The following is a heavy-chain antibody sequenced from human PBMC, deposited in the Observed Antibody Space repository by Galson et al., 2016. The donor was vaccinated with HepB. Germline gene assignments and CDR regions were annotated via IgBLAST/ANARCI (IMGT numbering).Heavy chain of an antibody. CDR1: GFTFSDYW. D-gene: IGHD3-10*01. V-gene: IGHV3-74*01. CDR2: INRDGSGT. Sequence: SLRLSCAASGFTFSDYWMHWVRQVPGKGLVWVSRINRDGSGTNYADSVKGRFTISRDNAKSTLYLQMNSLRVDETAIYYCARGGRQGAGSYSVGDSWGKGTRSPSPQ. J-gene: IGHJ6*04. CDR3: ARGGRQGAGSYSVGDS.